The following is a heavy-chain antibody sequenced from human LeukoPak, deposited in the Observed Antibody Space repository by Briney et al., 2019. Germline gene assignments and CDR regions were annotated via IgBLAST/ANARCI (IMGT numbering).Heavy chain of an antibody. CDR1: GGSFSGYY. Sequence: SETLSLTCAVYGGSFSGYYWSWIRQPPGKGLEWIGEINHSGSTNYNPSLKSRVTISVDTSKNQSSLKLSSVTAADTAVYYCARGGRWGIVHYYYMDVWGKGTTVTVSS. V-gene: IGHV4-34*01. CDR2: INHSGST. J-gene: IGHJ6*03. D-gene: IGHD1-26*01. CDR3: ARGGRWGIVHYYYMDV.